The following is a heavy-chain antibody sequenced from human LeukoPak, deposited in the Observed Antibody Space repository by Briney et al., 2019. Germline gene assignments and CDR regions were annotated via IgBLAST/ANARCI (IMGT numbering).Heavy chain of an antibody. Sequence: PGGSLRLSCASSGFTFSNYDMLWVLQAAGKGLEWVSAISTAGDTYYPGSEKGRFTISRDNAKNSLYLQMRGLRVDDTAVYYCVRAPPATGWLVDHWGQGTLVTVSS. CDR2: ISTAGDT. CDR1: GFTFSNYD. CDR3: VRAPPATGWLVDH. D-gene: IGHD6-19*01. J-gene: IGHJ4*02. V-gene: IGHV3-13*04.